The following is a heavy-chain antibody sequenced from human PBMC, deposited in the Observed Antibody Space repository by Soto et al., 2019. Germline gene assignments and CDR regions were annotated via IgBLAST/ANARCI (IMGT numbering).Heavy chain of an antibody. CDR1: GGSISSSNW. J-gene: IGHJ6*02. Sequence: PXETLSLTCAVSGGSISSSNWWSWVRQPPVKGLEWIGEIYHSGSTNYNPSLKSRVTISVDKSKNQFPLKLGSVTAADTAVYYCARGLAARPGYYYYYYGMDVWGQGTTVTVSS. V-gene: IGHV4-4*02. CDR3: ARGLAARPGYYYYYYGMDV. CDR2: IYHSGST. D-gene: IGHD6-6*01.